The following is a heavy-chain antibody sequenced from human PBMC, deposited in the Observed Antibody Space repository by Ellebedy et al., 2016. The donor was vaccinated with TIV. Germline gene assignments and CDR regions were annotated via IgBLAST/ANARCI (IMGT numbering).Heavy chain of an antibody. CDR2: IIPVFGTA. CDR3: ERQRGMSMDAFDV. J-gene: IGHJ3*01. V-gene: IGHV1-69*13. CDR1: GGTFSSYA. Sequence: AASVKVSCKASGGTFSSYAINWVRQAPGQGLEWMGGIIPVFGTAKYAQNFQGRVTITADESTSTAYMELSSLRASDSAMYYCERQRGMSMDAFDVWGQGTMVTVSS. D-gene: IGHD1-26*01.